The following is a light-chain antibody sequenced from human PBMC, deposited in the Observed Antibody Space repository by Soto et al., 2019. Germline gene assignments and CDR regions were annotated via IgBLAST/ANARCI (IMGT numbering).Light chain of an antibody. Sequence: DTQMTQSPSSLSASVGDRVTITCRASQRISTHLNWYQQKPGKAPTLLIYAAYNLQSGLPSRFSGSGSGTDFTLTISSLQPEDFATYYCQQSYSTPRTFGHGTKVDIK. CDR1: QRISTH. CDR3: QQSYSTPRT. J-gene: IGKJ1*01. V-gene: IGKV1-39*01. CDR2: AAY.